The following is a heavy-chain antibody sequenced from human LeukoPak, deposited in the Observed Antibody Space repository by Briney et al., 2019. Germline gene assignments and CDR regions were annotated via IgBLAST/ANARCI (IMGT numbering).Heavy chain of an antibody. CDR2: ISYDGSNK. J-gene: IGHJ6*03. Sequence: GGSLRLSCAASGFTFSSYAVSWVRQAPGKGLEWVTVISYDGSNKYYADSVKGRFTISRDNSKNTLYLEMNSLTAEDTAVYYCAKTRGTYNAYYYYMDVWGKGTTVTVSS. V-gene: IGHV3-30*18. CDR3: AKTRGTYNAYYYYMDV. D-gene: IGHD1-26*01. CDR1: GFTFSSYA.